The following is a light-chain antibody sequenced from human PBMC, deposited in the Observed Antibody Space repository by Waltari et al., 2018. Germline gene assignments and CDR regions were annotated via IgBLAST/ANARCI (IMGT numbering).Light chain of an antibody. V-gene: IGLV1-44*01. CDR1: RSNIGSNI. Sequence: QSVLTQPPSASATPGQRVTISCSGSRSNIGSNIVHWYQQVPGTTPKLLIYRNDQRPAGVPDRFSGSKSGTSASLAISGLRSEDEADYYCAAWDDTLNGRWEFGGGTKLTVL. J-gene: IGLJ3*02. CDR3: AAWDDTLNGRWE. CDR2: RND.